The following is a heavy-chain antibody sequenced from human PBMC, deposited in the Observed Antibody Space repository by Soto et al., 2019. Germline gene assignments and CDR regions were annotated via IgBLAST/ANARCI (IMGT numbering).Heavy chain of an antibody. CDR3: ARDEDEYRGLNQ. Sequence: SQTLSLTCAISGDSVSSNSAAWNWIRQSPSRGLEWLGRTYYRSKWYNDYTSSVKSRISINPDTSKNQFSLQLRSVTPEDTAVYYCARDEDEYRGLNQWGQGIPVTVSS. V-gene: IGHV6-1*01. CDR2: TYYRSKWYN. D-gene: IGHD2-2*01. J-gene: IGHJ4*02. CDR1: GDSVSSNSAA.